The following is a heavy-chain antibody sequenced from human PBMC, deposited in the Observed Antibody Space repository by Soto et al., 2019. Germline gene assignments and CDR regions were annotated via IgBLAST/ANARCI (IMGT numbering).Heavy chain of an antibody. Sequence: QVQLVQSGAEVKKPGSSVKVSCKASGGTFSSYAISWVRQAPGQGLEWMGGIIPIFGTADYAQKFQGRVTITAAESTSTGNMELSSLRSEDTAVYYCASHYDSSGYYYRGLDSWGQGTLVTVSS. D-gene: IGHD3-22*01. V-gene: IGHV1-69*12. J-gene: IGHJ4*02. CDR2: IIPIFGTA. CDR1: GGTFSSYA. CDR3: ASHYDSSGYYYRGLDS.